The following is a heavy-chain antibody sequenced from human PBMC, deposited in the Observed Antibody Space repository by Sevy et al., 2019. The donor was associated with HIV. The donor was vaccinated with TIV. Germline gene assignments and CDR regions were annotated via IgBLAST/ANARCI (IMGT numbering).Heavy chain of an antibody. Sequence: GGSLRLSCAASGFTFRDSYMHWVRQVPGKGLEWVSFISWDGDSTKYADSVKGRFTVSRDNTKKSLYLQMNSLRTEDSAVYYCAKDLRVITGLDYWGQGTLVTVSS. CDR1: GFTFRDSY. CDR3: AKDLRVITGLDY. CDR2: ISWDGDST. J-gene: IGHJ4*02. V-gene: IGHV3-43*01. D-gene: IGHD2-21*01.